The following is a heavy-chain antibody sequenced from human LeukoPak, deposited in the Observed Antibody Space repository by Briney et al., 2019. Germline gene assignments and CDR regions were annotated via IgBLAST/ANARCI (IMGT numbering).Heavy chain of an antibody. CDR1: GYTFTVYY. CDR3: ARESGYGDYPPPDY. Sequence: ASVKVSCKASGYTFTVYYMHWVRQAPGQGLEWMGWINPNSGGTNYAQKFQGRVTMTRDTSISTAYMELSRLRSDDTAVYYCARESGYGDYPPPDYWGQGTLVTVSS. CDR2: INPNSGGT. J-gene: IGHJ4*02. V-gene: IGHV1-2*02. D-gene: IGHD4-17*01.